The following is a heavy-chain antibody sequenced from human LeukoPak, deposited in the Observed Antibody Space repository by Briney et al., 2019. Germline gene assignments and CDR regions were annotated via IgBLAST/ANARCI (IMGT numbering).Heavy chain of an antibody. CDR2: IIPIFGTA. CDR3: AGDYCGGDCYFDY. CDR1: GGTFSSYA. J-gene: IGHJ4*02. V-gene: IGHV1-69*01. Sequence: ASVKVSCKASGGTFSSYAISWVRQAPGQGLEWMGGIIPIFGTANYAQKFQGRVTITADESTSTAYMELSSLRSEDTAVYYCAGDYCGGDCYFDYWGQGTLVTVSS. D-gene: IGHD2-21*01.